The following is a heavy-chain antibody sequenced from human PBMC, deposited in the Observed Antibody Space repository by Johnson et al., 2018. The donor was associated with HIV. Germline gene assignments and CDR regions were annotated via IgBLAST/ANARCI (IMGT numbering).Heavy chain of an antibody. V-gene: IGHV3-30*04. Sequence: QVQLVESGGGLVQPGGSLRLSCAASGFTFSSYAMHWVRQAPGKGLEWVAVISYDGSNKYYADSVKGRFTISRDNAKNSLYLQMNSLRAGDTAVYYCARGGIAARIDAFDIWGQGTMVTVSS. J-gene: IGHJ3*02. CDR3: ARGGIAARIDAFDI. CDR1: GFTFSSYA. CDR2: ISYDGSNK. D-gene: IGHD6-6*01.